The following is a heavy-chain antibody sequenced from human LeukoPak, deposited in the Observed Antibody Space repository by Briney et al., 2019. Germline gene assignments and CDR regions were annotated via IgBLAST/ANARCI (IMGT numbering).Heavy chain of an antibody. V-gene: IGHV3-53*01. D-gene: IGHD1-1*01. Sequence: GGSLRLSCAASGVTVSSNYMSWVRQAPGKGLEWVSLIHSGGSTYYADSVKGRSTISRDNSKNTLYLQMNSLRAQDTAVYYCXXXXXXXXXXXXYKNNYWYFDLWGRGTLVTVSS. CDR1: GVTVSSNY. CDR2: IHSGGST. J-gene: IGHJ2*01. CDR3: XXXXXXXXXXXXYKNNYWYFDL.